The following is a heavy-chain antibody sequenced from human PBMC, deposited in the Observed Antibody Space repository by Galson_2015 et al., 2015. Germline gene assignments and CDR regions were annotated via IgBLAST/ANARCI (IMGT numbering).Heavy chain of an antibody. Sequence: SLRLSCAASGFTFSSYSMNWVRQAPGKGLEWVSSISSSSSYIYYTDSVKGRFTISRDNAKNSLYLQMNSLRAEDTAVYYCARDVSPPTRGYYYYMDVSGKGTTGTVSS. CDR2: ISSSSSYI. CDR3: ARDVSPPTRGYYYYMDV. V-gene: IGHV3-21*01. D-gene: IGHD3-10*01. CDR1: GFTFSSYS. J-gene: IGHJ6*03.